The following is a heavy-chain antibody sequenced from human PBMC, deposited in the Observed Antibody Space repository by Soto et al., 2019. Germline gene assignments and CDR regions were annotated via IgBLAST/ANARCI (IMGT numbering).Heavy chain of an antibody. D-gene: IGHD6-13*01. V-gene: IGHV3-64*04. Sequence: PGGSLRLSCSASGFTFSSYAMHWVRQAPGKGLEYVSAISSNGGSTYYADSVKGRFTISRDNAKNSLYLQMNSLRAEDTAVYYCARDRSSPTWFDPWGQGTLVTVSS. CDR3: ARDRSSPTWFDP. CDR2: ISSNGGST. CDR1: GFTFSSYA. J-gene: IGHJ5*02.